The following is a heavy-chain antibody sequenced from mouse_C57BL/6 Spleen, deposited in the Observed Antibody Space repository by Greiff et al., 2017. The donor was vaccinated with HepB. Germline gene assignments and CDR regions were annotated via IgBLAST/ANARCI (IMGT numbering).Heavy chain of an antibody. V-gene: IGHV1-69*01. D-gene: IGHD4-1*01. CDR2: IDPSDSYT. J-gene: IGHJ3*01. Sequence: QVQLQQPGAELVMPGASVKLSCKASGYTFTSYWMHWVKQRPGQGLEWIGEIDPSDSYTNYNQKFKGKSTLTVDKSSSTAYMQLSSLTSEDSAVYYCARPSNWDEKAWFAYWGQGTLVTVSA. CDR3: ARPSNWDEKAWFAY. CDR1: GYTFTSYW.